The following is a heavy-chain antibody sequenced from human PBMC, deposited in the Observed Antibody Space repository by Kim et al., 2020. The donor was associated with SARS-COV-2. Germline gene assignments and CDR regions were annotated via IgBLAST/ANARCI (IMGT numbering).Heavy chain of an antibody. D-gene: IGHD4-17*01. CDR1: GYTFTSYA. CDR2: INTNTGNP. CDR3: ARVSPYIIRWQNGKYYYYGMDV. V-gene: IGHV7-4-1*01. J-gene: IGHJ6*02. Sequence: ASVKVSCKASGYTFTSYAMNWVRQAPGQGLEWMGWINTNTGNPTYAQGFTGRFVFSLDTSVSTAYLQICSLKAEDTAVYYCARVSPYIIRWQNGKYYYYGMDVWGQGTTVTVSS.